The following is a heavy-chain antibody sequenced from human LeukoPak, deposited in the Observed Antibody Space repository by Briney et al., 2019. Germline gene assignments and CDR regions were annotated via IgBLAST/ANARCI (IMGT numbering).Heavy chain of an antibody. J-gene: IGHJ4*02. D-gene: IGHD1-26*01. CDR1: GYTFTGYY. CDR2: INPNSGGT. CDR3: ARAGRYAAAGAAQHY. Sequence: ASVKVSCKASGYTFTGYYMHWVRQTPGQGLEWMGWINPNSGGTNYAQKFQGRVTMTRDTSISTAYMELSRLRSDDTAVYYCARAGRYAAAGAAQHYWGQGTLVTVSS. V-gene: IGHV1-2*02.